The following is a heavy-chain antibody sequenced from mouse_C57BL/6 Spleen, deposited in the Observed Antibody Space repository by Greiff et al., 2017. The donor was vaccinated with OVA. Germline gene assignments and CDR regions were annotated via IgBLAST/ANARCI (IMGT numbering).Heavy chain of an antibody. Sequence: DVQLVESGGGLVKPGGSLKLSCAASGFTFSDYGMHWVRQAPEKGLEWVAYISSGSSTIYYADTVKGRFTISRDNAKNTLFLQMTSLRSEDTAMYYCAGGSKGDRAWFAYWGQGTLVTVSA. D-gene: IGHD2-5*01. CDR1: GFTFSDYG. CDR2: ISSGSSTI. V-gene: IGHV5-17*01. J-gene: IGHJ3*01. CDR3: AGGSKGDRAWFAY.